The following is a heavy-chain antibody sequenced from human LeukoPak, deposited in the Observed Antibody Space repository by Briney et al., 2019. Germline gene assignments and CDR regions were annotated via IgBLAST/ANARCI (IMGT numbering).Heavy chain of an antibody. D-gene: IGHD2-2*01. CDR1: GFTFSRYA. Sequence: GGSLRLSCAASGFTFSRYAMSWVRQAPGKGLEWVSAISGSGGSTYYADSVKGRFTISRDNSKNTLYLQMNSLRAEDTAVYYCAKDRKSYAYVKGFDYWGQGTLVTVSS. CDR3: AKDRKSYAYVKGFDY. J-gene: IGHJ4*02. CDR2: ISGSGGST. V-gene: IGHV3-23*01.